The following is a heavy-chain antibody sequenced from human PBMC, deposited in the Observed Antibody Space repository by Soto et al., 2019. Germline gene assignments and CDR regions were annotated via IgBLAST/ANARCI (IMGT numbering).Heavy chain of an antibody. CDR1: GYTFSSYH. Sequence: QIQLVQSGAEVKKPGASVQVSCKASGYTFSSYHITWVRQAPGQGLEWMGWISAYNGNTNNAQNLQGRVTMTTDPSTSTAYMELRSLRSDDTAVYYCARDLPPVDYWGQGTLVTFSS. CDR3: ARDLPPVDY. CDR2: ISAYNGNT. V-gene: IGHV1-18*01. J-gene: IGHJ4*02.